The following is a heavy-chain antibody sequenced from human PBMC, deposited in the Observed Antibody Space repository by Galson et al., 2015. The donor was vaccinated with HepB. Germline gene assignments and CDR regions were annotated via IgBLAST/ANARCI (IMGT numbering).Heavy chain of an antibody. D-gene: IGHD3-9*01. V-gene: IGHV1-18*04. CDR3: ARDWLGYDKDY. CDR1: GYTFTSYY. Sequence: SVKVSCKASGYTFTSYYMHWVRQAPGQGLEWMGWISAYNGNTNYAQKLQGRVTMTTDTSTSTAYMELRSLRSDDTAVYYRARDWLGYDKDYWGQGTLVTVSS. J-gene: IGHJ4*02. CDR2: ISAYNGNT.